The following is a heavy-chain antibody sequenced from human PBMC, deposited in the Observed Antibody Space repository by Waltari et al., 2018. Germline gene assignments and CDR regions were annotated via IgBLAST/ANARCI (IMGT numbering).Heavy chain of an antibody. D-gene: IGHD7-27*01. J-gene: IGHJ4*02. CDR2: ISSTGTYT. V-gene: IGHV3-21*01. Sequence: EVQLVESGGGLVKPGGSLRLSCAASGFTFSSYSMNWVRQAPGKGLEWISSISSTGTYTHYADSVKGRFTISRDNAKNSLYLQMNSLRAEDTGVYWCATGGWGFYLDNWGQGTLVTFPS. CDR1: GFTFSSYS. CDR3: ATGGWGFYLDN.